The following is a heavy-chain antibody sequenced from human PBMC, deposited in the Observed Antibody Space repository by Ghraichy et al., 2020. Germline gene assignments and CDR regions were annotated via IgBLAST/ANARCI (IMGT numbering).Heavy chain of an antibody. CDR2: ISYDGSNK. Sequence: GGSLRLSCAASGFTFSSYGMHLVRQAPGKGLEWVAVISYDGSNKYYADSVKGRFTISRDNSKNTLYLQMNSLRAEDTAVYYCAKDPYYYDSSGYYPPDYWGQGTLVTVSS. CDR1: GFTFSSYG. J-gene: IGHJ4*02. CDR3: AKDPYYYDSSGYYPPDY. D-gene: IGHD3-22*01. V-gene: IGHV3-30*18.